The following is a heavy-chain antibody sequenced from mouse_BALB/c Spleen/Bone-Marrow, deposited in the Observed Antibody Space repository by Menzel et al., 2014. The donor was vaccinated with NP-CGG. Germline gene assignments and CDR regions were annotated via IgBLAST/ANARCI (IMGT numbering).Heavy chain of an antibody. V-gene: IGHV3-8*02. D-gene: IGHD4-1*01. J-gene: IGHJ2*01. CDR3: ARSLGRFDY. Sequence: DVQLQESGPSLIKPSQTLSLTCSVTGDSITSGYWNWIRRFPGNELEYMGYISYTGNTYYNPSLKSRISIARDTSKNQYYLQLHSVTTEDTATYFYARSLGRFDYWGQGATLTVSS. CDR1: GDSITSGY. CDR2: ISYTGNT.